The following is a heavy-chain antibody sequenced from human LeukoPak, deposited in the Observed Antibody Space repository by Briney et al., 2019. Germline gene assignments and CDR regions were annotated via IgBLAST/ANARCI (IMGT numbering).Heavy chain of an antibody. CDR2: ISGSGGST. V-gene: IGHV3-23*01. Sequence: GGSLRLSCAASGFTFSSYAMSWVRQAPGKGLEWVSAISGSGGSTYYADSVKGRFTMSRDNAKNTVYLQMDSLRAEDTAVYYCTIDLMTGFSNGWHFGYWGQGTLVTVSS. CDR1: GFTFSSYA. D-gene: IGHD6-19*01. CDR3: TIDLMTGFSNGWHFGY. J-gene: IGHJ4*02.